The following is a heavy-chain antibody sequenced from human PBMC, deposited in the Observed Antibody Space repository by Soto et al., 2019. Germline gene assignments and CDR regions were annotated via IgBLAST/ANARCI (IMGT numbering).Heavy chain of an antibody. CDR2: IKQDGSEK. CDR1: GFTFSSYW. Sequence: LRLSCAASGFTFSSYWMSWVRQAPGKGLEWVANIKQDGSEKYYVDSVKGRFTISRDNAKNSLYLQMNSLRAEDTAVYYCASYTGDGHNLGLFDYWGQGTLVTVSS. D-gene: IGHD3-16*01. J-gene: IGHJ4*02. V-gene: IGHV3-7*01. CDR3: ASYTGDGHNLGLFDY.